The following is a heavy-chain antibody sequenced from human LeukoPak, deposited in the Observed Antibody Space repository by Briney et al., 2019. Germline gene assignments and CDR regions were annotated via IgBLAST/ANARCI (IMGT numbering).Heavy chain of an antibody. V-gene: IGHV3-66*01. Sequence: GGSLRLSCAASGFTVSSSYMSWVRQAPGKGLEWVSVIYSGGSTYYADSVKGRFTISRDNSKNTLYLQMNSLRAEDTAVYYCARDSRLRDAFDIWGQGIMVTVSS. CDR3: ARDSRLRDAFDI. J-gene: IGHJ3*02. CDR1: GFTVSSSY. CDR2: IYSGGST. D-gene: IGHD3-22*01.